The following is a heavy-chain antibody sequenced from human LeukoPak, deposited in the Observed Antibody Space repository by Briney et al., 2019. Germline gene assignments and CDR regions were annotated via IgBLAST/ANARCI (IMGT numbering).Heavy chain of an antibody. CDR1: GGTFSSYA. CDR2: IIPIFGTA. V-gene: IGHV1-69*05. J-gene: IGHJ6*03. Sequence: SVKVSCKASGGTFSSYAISWVRQAPGQGLEWMGGIIPIFGTANYAQKLQGRVTMTTDTSTSTAYMELRSLRSDDTAVYYCARGGIVVVPAAIPSDYYYYYMDVWGKGTTVTVSS. CDR3: ARGGIVVVPAAIPSDYYYYYMDV. D-gene: IGHD2-2*01.